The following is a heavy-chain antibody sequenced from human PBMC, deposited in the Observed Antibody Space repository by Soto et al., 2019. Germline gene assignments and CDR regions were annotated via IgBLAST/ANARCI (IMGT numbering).Heavy chain of an antibody. CDR2: INDRGSI. V-gene: IGHV4-34*01. Sequence: QVQLQQWGAGPLRPLETLSLTCGVSGGSFSGYYWAWIRQSPGKGLEWIGEINDRGSINYNPSLKSRVSISVDTSKNHYSLNLRSMTAADTAVYYCARESYDILTGPPWVWYFDLWGRGTLVTVSS. D-gene: IGHD3-9*01. CDR3: ARESYDILTGPPWVWYFDL. J-gene: IGHJ2*01. CDR1: GGSFSGYY.